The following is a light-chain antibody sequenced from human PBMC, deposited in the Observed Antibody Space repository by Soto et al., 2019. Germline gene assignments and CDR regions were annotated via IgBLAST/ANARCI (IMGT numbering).Light chain of an antibody. J-gene: IGKJ5*01. CDR2: AAS. V-gene: IGKV1-12*01. CDR3: QHADSFPLIT. CDR1: EDISTW. Sequence: DIEMTQSPSSVSSSVADIFTITFRSSEDISTWLAWYQQKPGKAPKLLIYAASSLQSGVPSRFSGSGSGTDFTLTISSLQPEDFATYYCQHADSFPLITFGQGTRLEIK.